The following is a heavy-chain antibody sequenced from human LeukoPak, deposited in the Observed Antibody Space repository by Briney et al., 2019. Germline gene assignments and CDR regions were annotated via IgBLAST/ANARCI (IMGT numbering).Heavy chain of an antibody. Sequence: ASVKVSCKASGYTFTSYTVSWVRQAPGQGLEWMGWISTHNGNTDYARMLQGRVTMTTDTSTSTAYMELRSLKSDDTAVYYCARVAGPTVTTWNDYWGQGTLVTVSS. J-gene: IGHJ4*02. CDR1: GYTFTSYT. CDR2: ISTHNGNT. D-gene: IGHD4-17*01. CDR3: ARVAGPTVTTWNDY. V-gene: IGHV1-18*01.